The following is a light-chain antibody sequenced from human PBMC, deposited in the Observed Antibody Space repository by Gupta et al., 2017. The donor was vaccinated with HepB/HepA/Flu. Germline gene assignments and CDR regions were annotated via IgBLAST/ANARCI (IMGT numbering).Light chain of an antibody. J-gene: IGKJ5*01. Sequence: EIVMRQSPPTLSVSPGERATLSCRASQSVSSNLAWYQQKPGQAPRLLIYGASTRATGIPARFSGSGSGTEFTLTISSLQSEDVAVYYCQQYNNWPPITFGQGTRLEIK. V-gene: IGKV3-15*01. CDR1: QSVSSN. CDR2: GAS. CDR3: QQYNNWPPIT.